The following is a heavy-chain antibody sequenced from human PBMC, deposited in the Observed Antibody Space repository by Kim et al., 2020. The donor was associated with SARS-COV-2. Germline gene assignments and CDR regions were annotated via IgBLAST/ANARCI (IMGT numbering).Heavy chain of an antibody. D-gene: IGHD3-10*01. CDR3: ARVCPPGIWFGELLRASYYGMDV. V-gene: IGHV4-38-2*02. CDR2: IYHSGST. J-gene: IGHJ6*02. Sequence: SETLSLTCTVSGYSISSGYYWGWIRQPPGKGLEWIGSIYHSGSTYYNPSLKSRVTISVDTSKNQFSLKLSSVTAADTAVYYCARVCPPGIWFGELLRASYYGMDVWGQGTTVTVSS. CDR1: GYSISSGYY.